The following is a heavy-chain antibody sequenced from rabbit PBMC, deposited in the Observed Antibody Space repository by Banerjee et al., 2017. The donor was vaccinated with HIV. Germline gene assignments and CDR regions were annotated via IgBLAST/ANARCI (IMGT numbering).Heavy chain of an antibody. CDR2: IYSGSGNT. CDR3: AREWTGTTYNLNL. V-gene: IGHV1S40*01. Sequence: QSLEESGGDLVKPEGSLTLTCTASGIDFSSYYYMCWVRQAPGKGLEWIGCIYSGSGNTYYASWAKGRFTISKTSSTTVTLQMTSLTAADTATYFCAREWTGTTYNLNLWGPGTLVTVS. CDR1: GIDFSSYYY. D-gene: IGHD8-1*01. J-gene: IGHJ4*01.